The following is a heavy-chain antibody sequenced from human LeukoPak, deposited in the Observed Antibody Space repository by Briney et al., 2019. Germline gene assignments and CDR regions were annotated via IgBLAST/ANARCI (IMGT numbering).Heavy chain of an antibody. J-gene: IGHJ3*02. CDR1: GFTFSSYW. CDR3: ARELLPAFDI. CDR2: INSDGSTT. Sequence: GGSLRLSCAASGFTFSSYWMHWVRQAPGKGLMWVSRINSDGSTTSYADSVKGRFTISRDNAKNTLYLQMNSLRAEDTAVYYCARELLPAFDIWGQGTMVTVSS. D-gene: IGHD2-15*01. V-gene: IGHV3-74*01.